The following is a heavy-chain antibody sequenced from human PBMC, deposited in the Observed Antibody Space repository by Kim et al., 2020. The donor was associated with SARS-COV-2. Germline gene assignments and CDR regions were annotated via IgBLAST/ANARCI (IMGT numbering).Heavy chain of an antibody. CDR2: IYPGDSDT. Sequence: GESLKISCKGSGYSFTSYWIGWVRQMPGKGLEWMGIIYPGDSDTRYSPSFQGQVTISADKSISTAYLQWSSLKASDTAMYYCARRIVVVGDPDYYYGMDVWGQGTTVTFSS. CDR3: ARRIVVVGDPDYYYGMDV. D-gene: IGHD2-15*01. V-gene: IGHV5-51*01. J-gene: IGHJ6*02. CDR1: GYSFTSYW.